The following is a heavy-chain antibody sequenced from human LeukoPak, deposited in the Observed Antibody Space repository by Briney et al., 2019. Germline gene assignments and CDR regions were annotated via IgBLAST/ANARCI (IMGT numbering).Heavy chain of an antibody. V-gene: IGHV4-4*02. Sequence: CETLSLTCGVSGGSISSSNWWSWVRQPPGKGLEWIGEIYHSGSTNYNPSLRSRVPNSVDKSKNQFSLKLSSVTAADTAVYYCARSTGDYYDSMENAFDIWGQGTKVTVSS. CDR3: ARSTGDYYDSMENAFDI. J-gene: IGHJ3*02. D-gene: IGHD3-22*01. CDR1: GGSISSSNW. CDR2: IYHSGST.